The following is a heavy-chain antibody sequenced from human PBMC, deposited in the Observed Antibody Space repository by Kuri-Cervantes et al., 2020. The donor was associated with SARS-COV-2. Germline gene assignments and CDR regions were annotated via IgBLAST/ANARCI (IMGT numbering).Heavy chain of an antibody. CDR3: ARDYSSPYYFEF. J-gene: IGHJ4*02. D-gene: IGHD4-11*01. CDR1: GYTFSRYG. V-gene: IGHV1-18*01. CDR2: ISPNNGNT. Sequence: ASVKVSCKASGYTFSRYGLAWLRQAPGHGPEWMGWISPNNGNTRYAQKFRGRVTLTTDSSTNTAYMELNSLRSDDTAVYYCARDYSSPYYFEFWGQWSLVTVSS.